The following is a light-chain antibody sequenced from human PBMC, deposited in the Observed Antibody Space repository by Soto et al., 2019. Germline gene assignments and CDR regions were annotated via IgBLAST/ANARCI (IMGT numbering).Light chain of an antibody. CDR3: QQYYSYPYT. Sequence: AIRMTQSPSSFSASTGDRVTITCRASQGISSYLAWYQQKPGKAPKLLIYAASTLQSGVPSRFSDSGSGTDFTLTSSCLQSEDFATYYCQQYYSYPYTFGQGTKLEIK. CDR2: AAS. J-gene: IGKJ2*01. V-gene: IGKV1-8*01. CDR1: QGISSY.